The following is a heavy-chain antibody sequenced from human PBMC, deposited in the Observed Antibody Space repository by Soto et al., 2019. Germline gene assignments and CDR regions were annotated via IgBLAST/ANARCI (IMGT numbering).Heavy chain of an antibody. Sequence: RHSCAAFGLKCGDLGVSWVLQDTRKGLEWVANIKEDGSDMYYVDSVKGRFTISRDNAKDTLYLQMNSLRAEDTAVYYCAGRYCTNGICYTNPYYHMDVWGKGTTDTVS. J-gene: IGHJ6*03. V-gene: IGHV3-7*03. CDR1: GLKCGDLG. CDR3: AGRYCTNGICYTNPYYHMDV. CDR2: IKEDGSDM. D-gene: IGHD2-8*01.